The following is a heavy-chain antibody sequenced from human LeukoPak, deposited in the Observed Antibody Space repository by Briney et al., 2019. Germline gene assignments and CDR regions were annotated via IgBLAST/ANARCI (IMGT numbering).Heavy chain of an antibody. CDR3: ARDADYYADH. V-gene: IGHV3-74*01. D-gene: IGHD3-10*01. J-gene: IGHJ1*01. CDR2: INSDGSTT. CDR1: GFTFSSYW. Sequence: PGGSLRLSCAASGFTFSSYWMHWVRQTPGKGLVWVSRINSDGSTTSYADSVMGRFTISRDNAKNSLYLQMNSLRAEDTAVYYCARDADYYADHWGQGTLVTVSS.